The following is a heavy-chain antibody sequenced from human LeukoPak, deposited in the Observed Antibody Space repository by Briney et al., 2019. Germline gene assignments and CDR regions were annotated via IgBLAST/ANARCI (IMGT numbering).Heavy chain of an antibody. CDR2: ISSRGRTI. CDR3: ARGRVSAAGPDYYYFDGMGA. J-gene: IGHJ6*02. CDR1: GFTFSDYY. D-gene: IGHD6-13*01. Sequence: GGSLRLSCAASGFTFSDYYMSWIRQAPGKGLEWISYISSRGRTIYYAVSVKGRLTISRDKAKKSLYLQMNSLRAEDTAVYYCARGRVSAAGPDYYYFDGMGAWGQGTTGTVSS. V-gene: IGHV3-11*01.